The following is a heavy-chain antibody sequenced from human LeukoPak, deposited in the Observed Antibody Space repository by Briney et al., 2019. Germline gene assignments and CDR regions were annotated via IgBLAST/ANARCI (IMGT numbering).Heavy chain of an antibody. J-gene: IGHJ1*01. D-gene: IGHD3-22*01. Sequence: PGGSLRLSCAASGFTFSSYSMNWVRQAPGKGLEWVSLISGDGRSTYFADSVKGRFTISRDNSKNSLYLQMNSLRTEDTALYYCAKVYRYYDSSCQHWGQGTLVTVSS. V-gene: IGHV3-43*02. CDR2: ISGDGRST. CDR1: GFTFSSYS. CDR3: AKVYRYYDSSCQH.